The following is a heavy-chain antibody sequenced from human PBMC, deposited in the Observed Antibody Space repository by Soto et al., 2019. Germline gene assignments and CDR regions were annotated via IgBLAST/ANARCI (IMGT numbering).Heavy chain of an antibody. CDR3: ARGPLSSSSQNLDY. Sequence: SEKVSCKASGYTFTDYYMHWVRQAPGQGLEWMGWINPKSGGTNYAQKFQGWVTMTRDTSITTAHMELSWLRSDDAAVYYCARGPLSSSSQNLDYWGQGTLVTVSS. J-gene: IGHJ4*02. V-gene: IGHV1-2*04. CDR1: GYTFTDYY. CDR2: INPKSGGT. D-gene: IGHD6-13*01.